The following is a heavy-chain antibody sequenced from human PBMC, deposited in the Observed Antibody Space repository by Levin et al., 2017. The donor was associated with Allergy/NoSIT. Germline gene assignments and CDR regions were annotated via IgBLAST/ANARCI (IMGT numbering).Heavy chain of an antibody. D-gene: IGHD6-19*01. Sequence: GESLKISCVASGFTFSRFAMSWVRQAPGKGLEWVAGIVSGGGTTYYTDSVKGRFTISGDNSKSTQYLQMNSLRAEDTAKYYCAKGLAPGDYWGQGTLVVVSS. CDR3: AKGLAPGDY. CDR1: GFTFSRFA. V-gene: IGHV3-23*01. CDR2: IVSGGGTT. J-gene: IGHJ4*02.